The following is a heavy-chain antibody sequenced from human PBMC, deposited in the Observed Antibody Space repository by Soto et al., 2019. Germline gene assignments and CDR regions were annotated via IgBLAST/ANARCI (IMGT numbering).Heavy chain of an antibody. J-gene: IGHJ4*02. V-gene: IGHV4-59*01. D-gene: IGHD2-15*01. CDR1: GGSISIYY. CDR2: IYNSGST. Sequence: SETLSLTGTVSGGSISIYYWSWIRQPPGKGLEWIGNIYNSGSTNYNPSLKSRVTVSVDTSRHQFSLKLSSVTAADTAMYYCASLYCSGDSCYWDYWGQGTLVTVSS. CDR3: ASLYCSGDSCYWDY.